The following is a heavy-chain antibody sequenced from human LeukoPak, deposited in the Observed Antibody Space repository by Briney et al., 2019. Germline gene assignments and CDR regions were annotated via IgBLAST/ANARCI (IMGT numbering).Heavy chain of an antibody. V-gene: IGHV1-18*01. CDR3: ARDFGGIAAAGRTDIVAY. CDR2: VSTYNGKT. CDR1: RCSFPSCG. J-gene: IGHJ4*02. D-gene: IGHD6-13*01. Sequence: SVTVSCMASRCSFPSCGIIWLRPAPGQEVDGVGWVSTYNGKTNYAQKLHGRVTMTTDTSTSTAYMELRSLRSDDTAVYYCARDFGGIAAAGRTDIVAYWGQGTLVTVSS.